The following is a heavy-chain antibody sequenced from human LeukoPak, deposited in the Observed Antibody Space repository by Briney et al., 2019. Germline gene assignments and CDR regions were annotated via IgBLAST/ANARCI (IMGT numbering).Heavy chain of an antibody. CDR1: GGSISSSSYY. J-gene: IGHJ4*02. D-gene: IGHD6-19*01. CDR3: AGYGGDWYPES. CDR2: IYNTGST. Sequence: SETLSLTCSVSGGSISSSSYYWGWIRQPPGKGLEWIGSIYNTGSTHYNPSLKSRVTISVDTSKNQFSLKVSSVTAADTGVYYCAGYGGDWYPESWGQGTLVTISS. V-gene: IGHV4-39*07.